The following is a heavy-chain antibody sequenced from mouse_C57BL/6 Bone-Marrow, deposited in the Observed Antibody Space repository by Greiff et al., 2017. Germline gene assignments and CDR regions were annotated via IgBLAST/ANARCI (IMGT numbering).Heavy chain of an antibody. D-gene: IGHD1-1*01. Sequence: QVQLQQPGAELVKPGASVKLSCKASGYTFTSYWMHWVKQRPGQGLEWIGMIHPTSGRTNYNEKFKSKATLTVDKSSSTAYMRLSGLTSEDSAVYYCARLLLRGYWGQGTTLTVSS. CDR2: IHPTSGRT. V-gene: IGHV1-64*01. CDR3: ARLLLRGY. CDR1: GYTFTSYW. J-gene: IGHJ2*01.